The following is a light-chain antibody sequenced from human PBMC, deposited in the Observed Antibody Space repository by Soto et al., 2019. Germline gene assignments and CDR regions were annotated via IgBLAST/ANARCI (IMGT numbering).Light chain of an antibody. CDR1: QSISRN. J-gene: IGKJ5*01. CDR2: AAS. V-gene: IGKV1-39*01. CDR3: QQSYTTVSIT. Sequence: DFQMTQSPSSLSASVGDRVTITCRASQSISRNLNWYQHKPGQAPKLLIYAASSLQNGVPSRFSGSGSGTDFTLSISSLQPEDFATYYCQQSYTTVSITFGQGTRLEIK.